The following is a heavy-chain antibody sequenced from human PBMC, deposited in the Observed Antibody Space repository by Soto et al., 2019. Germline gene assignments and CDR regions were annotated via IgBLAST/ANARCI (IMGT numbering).Heavy chain of an antibody. D-gene: IGHD3-16*01. V-gene: IGHV1-69*13. CDR3: ASXSITNRVVGGYYYGMDV. J-gene: IGHJ6*02. CDR1: GGTFSSYA. CDR2: IIPIFGTA. Sequence: SVKVSCKASGGTFSSYAISWVRQAPGQGLEWMGGIIPIFGTANYAQKFQGRVTITADESTSTAYMELSSLRSEDTAVYYCASXSITNRVVGGYYYGMDVWGQGTTVTVSS.